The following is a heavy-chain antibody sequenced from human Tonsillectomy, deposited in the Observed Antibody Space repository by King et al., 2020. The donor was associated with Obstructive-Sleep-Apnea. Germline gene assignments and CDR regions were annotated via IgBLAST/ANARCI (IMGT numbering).Heavy chain of an antibody. V-gene: IGHV3-21*01. D-gene: IGHD4-23*01. CDR1: GFTFSSYS. CDR2: ISSDSRYI. J-gene: IGHJ4*02. Sequence: QLVQSGRGLVKPGGSLRLSCAASGFTFSSYSMNWVRQAPGKGLEWVSSISSDSRYIYYADSMKGRFTISRDNAKNSLYLQMNSLRAEDTAVYYCARWETKVVAPDDYWGQGTLVTVSS. CDR3: ARWETKVVAPDDY.